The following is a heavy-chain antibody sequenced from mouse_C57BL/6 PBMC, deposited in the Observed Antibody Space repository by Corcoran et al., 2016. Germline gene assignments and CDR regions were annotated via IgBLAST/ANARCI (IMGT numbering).Heavy chain of an antibody. CDR2: INTYSGVP. Sequence: QIQLVQSGPELKKPGETVKISCKASGYTFTTYGMSWVKQAPGKGLKWMGWINTYSGVPTYADDFKGRFAFSLETSASTAYLQINNLKNEDTATYVCAGYSNFAYWGQGTLVTVSA. V-gene: IGHV9-3*01. J-gene: IGHJ3*01. CDR3: AGYSNFAY. D-gene: IGHD2-5*01. CDR1: GYTFTTYG.